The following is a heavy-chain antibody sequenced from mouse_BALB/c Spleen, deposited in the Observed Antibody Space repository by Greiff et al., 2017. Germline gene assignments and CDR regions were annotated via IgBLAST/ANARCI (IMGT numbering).Heavy chain of an antibody. V-gene: IGHV5-6-5*01. CDR1: GFTFSSYA. CDR3: ARAITTVVPPFAY. D-gene: IGHD1-1*01. Sequence: EVHLVESGGGLVKPGGSLKLSCAASGFTFSSYAMSWVRQTPEKRLEWVASISSGGSTYYPDSVKGRITISRDNARNILYLQMSSLRSEDTAMYYCARAITTVVPPFAYGGQGTLVTVSA. CDR2: ISSGGST. J-gene: IGHJ3*01.